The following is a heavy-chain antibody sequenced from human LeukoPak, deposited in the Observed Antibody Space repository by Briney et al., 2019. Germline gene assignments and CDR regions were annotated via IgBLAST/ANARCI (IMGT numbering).Heavy chain of an antibody. CDR3: ARDQDSSSYYDY. J-gene: IGHJ4*02. CDR2: TFHRSKWYH. Sequence: SQTLSLTCAISGDSVSSNSGVWTWIRQSPSRGLEWLGRTFHRSKWYHHYAVSVEGRITINPDTAKNQFSLQLNSVTPEDTAVYYCARDQDSSSYYDYWGQGTLVTVSS. CDR1: GDSVSSNSGV. D-gene: IGHD6-13*01. V-gene: IGHV6-1*01.